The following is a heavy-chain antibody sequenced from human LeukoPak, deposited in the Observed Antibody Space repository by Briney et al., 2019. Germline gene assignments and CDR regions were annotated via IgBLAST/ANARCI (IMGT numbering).Heavy chain of an antibody. CDR1: GITFSSYA. J-gene: IGHJ4*02. Sequence: GGSLRLSCAASGITFSSYAVSWVRQAPGKGLEWVAVISYDGSNKYYADSVKGRFTISRDNSKNTLYLQMNSLRAEDTAVYYCAKGLLITMVRGVISPYFDYWGQGTLVTVSS. CDR2: ISYDGSNK. D-gene: IGHD3-10*01. CDR3: AKGLLITMVRGVISPYFDY. V-gene: IGHV3-30*18.